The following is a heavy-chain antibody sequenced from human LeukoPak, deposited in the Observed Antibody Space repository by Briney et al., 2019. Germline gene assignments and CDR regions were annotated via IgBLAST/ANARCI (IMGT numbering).Heavy chain of an antibody. CDR2: IYAIGNT. D-gene: IGHD2/OR15-2a*01. J-gene: IGHJ5*02. CDR1: GDSLNSYF. CDR3: AREDRRNFVDWFDP. V-gene: IGHV4-4*07. Sequence: KPSETLSLTCSVSGDSLNSYFWSRIRQPAGGALEWIGRIYAIGNTDYNPSLKSRITLSVDTSKNQFSLKLTSVTAADTAVYFCAREDRRNFVDWFDPWGQGILVIVSS.